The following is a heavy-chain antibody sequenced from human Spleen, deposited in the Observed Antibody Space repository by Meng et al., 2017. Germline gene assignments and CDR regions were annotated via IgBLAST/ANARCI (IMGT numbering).Heavy chain of an antibody. CDR3: AGGGGSSWVDY. Sequence: ASVKVSCKASGYTFTGSYMHWVRQAPGQGLEWMGWINPNSGGTNYAQKFRVRVTMTRDTSISTAYMELSSLKSDDTAVYYCAGGGGSSWVDYWGQGTLVTVSS. CDR1: GYTFTGSY. V-gene: IGHV1-2*02. J-gene: IGHJ4*02. D-gene: IGHD6-13*01. CDR2: INPNSGGT.